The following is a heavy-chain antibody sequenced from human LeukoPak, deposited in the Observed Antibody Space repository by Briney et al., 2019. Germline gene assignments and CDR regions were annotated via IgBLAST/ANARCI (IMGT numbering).Heavy chain of an antibody. CDR2: IYSDGST. J-gene: IGHJ4*02. CDR3: GREGSTLTPPAGY. CDR1: GFTVSSKY. D-gene: IGHD4-17*01. V-gene: IGHV3-66*01. Sequence: GGSLRLSCAASGFTVSSKYMSWVRQAPGKGLEWVSVIYSDGSTYYADSVKGRFTISRDNSKNTLYLQMNSLRAEDTAVYYCGREGSTLTPPAGYWGQGTLVTVSS.